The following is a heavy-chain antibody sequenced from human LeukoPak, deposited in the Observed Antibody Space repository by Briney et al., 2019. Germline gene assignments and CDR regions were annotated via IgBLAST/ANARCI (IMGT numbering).Heavy chain of an antibody. V-gene: IGHV3-30-3*01. CDR3: ARALASVAGTSYYYYGMDV. CDR2: ISYDGSNK. Sequence: GGSLRLSCAASGFTFSSYAMHWVRQAPGKGLEWVAVISYDGSNKYYADSVKGRFTISRDSSKNTLYLQMNSLRAEDTAVYYCARALASVAGTSYYYYGMDVWGQGTTVTVSS. D-gene: IGHD6-19*01. J-gene: IGHJ6*02. CDR1: GFTFSSYA.